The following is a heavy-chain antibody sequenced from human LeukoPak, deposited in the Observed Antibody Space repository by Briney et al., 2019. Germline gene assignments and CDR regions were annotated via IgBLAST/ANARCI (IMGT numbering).Heavy chain of an antibody. CDR3: ARAGYSYGTGYYFDY. CDR2: IYYAGAT. D-gene: IGHD5-18*01. Sequence: SETLSLTCTVSGGSISSYYWSWIRLPPGKGLEWIGYIYYAGATYYNPSLKSRVTISLDTSKNQFSLKLSSVTAADAAVYYCARAGYSYGTGYYFDYWGQGALVTVSS. J-gene: IGHJ4*02. CDR1: GGSISSYY. V-gene: IGHV4-59*01.